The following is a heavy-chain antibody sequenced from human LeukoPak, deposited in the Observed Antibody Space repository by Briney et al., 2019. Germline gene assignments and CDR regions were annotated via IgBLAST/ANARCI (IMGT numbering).Heavy chain of an antibody. Sequence: GGSLRLSCAASRFTFSNYAMSWVRQAPGKGLEWVSAISGSGGSTYYADSVKGRFTISRDNSKNTLYLQMNSLRAEDTAVYYCAKHDSSSWNGAFDIWGQGTMVTVSS. CDR2: ISGSGGST. CDR1: RFTFSNYA. J-gene: IGHJ3*02. V-gene: IGHV3-23*01. D-gene: IGHD6-13*01. CDR3: AKHDSSSWNGAFDI.